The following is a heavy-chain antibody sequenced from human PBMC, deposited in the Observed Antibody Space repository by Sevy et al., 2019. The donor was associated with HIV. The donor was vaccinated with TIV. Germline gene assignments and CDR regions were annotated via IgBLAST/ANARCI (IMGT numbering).Heavy chain of an antibody. V-gene: IGHV3-49*03. J-gene: IGHJ4*02. D-gene: IGHD3-3*01. CDR2: IRSKAYGGTT. CDR1: GFTFGDYA. Sequence: GGSLRLSCTASGFTFGDYAMSWFRQAPGKGLEWVGFIRSKAYGGTTEYAASVKGRFTISRDDSKSIANLQMNSLKTEETAVYYCTRADFDFWSGYRNFPSFDYWGQGTLVTVSS. CDR3: TRADFDFWSGYRNFPSFDY.